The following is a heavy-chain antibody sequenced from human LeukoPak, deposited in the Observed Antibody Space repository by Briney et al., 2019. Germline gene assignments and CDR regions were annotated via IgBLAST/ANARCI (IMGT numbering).Heavy chain of an antibody. V-gene: IGHV1-69*13. D-gene: IGHD2-15*01. CDR2: IIPIFGTA. J-gene: IGHJ4*02. CDR1: GGTFSSYA. CDR3: AREGHCNGGSCSLGPFDY. Sequence: ASVKVSCKASGGTFSSYAISWMRQAPGQGLEWMGGIIPIFGTANYAQKFQGRVTITADESTSTAYMELSSLRSEDTAVYYCAREGHCNGGSCSLGPFDYWGQGTLVTVSS.